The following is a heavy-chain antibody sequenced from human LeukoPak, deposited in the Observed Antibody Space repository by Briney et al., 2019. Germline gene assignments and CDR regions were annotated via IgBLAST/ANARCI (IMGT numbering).Heavy chain of an antibody. CDR1: GFTFSSYG. CDR2: ISYDGSNK. D-gene: IGHD2-2*01. J-gene: IGHJ6*03. Sequence: GGSLRLSCAASGFTFSSYGMHWVRQAPGKGLEWVAVISYDGSNKYYADSVKGRFTISRDNSKNTLYLQMNSLRAEDTAVYYCAKDSQRAKYQLNYYYYYYMDVWGKGTTVTVSS. CDR3: AKDSQRAKYQLNYYYYYYMDV. V-gene: IGHV3-30*18.